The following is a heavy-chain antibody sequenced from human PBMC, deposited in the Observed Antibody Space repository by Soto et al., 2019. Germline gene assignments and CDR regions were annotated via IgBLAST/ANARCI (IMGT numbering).Heavy chain of an antibody. V-gene: IGHV4-61*01. CDR1: GGSVSSGSYY. Sequence: SETLSLTCTVSGGSVSSGSYYWSWIRQPPGKGLEWIGYIYYSGSTNYNPSLKSRVTISVDTSKNQLSLKLSSVTAADTAVYYCARDGDTAGGYYYYYGMDVWGQGTTVTVSS. CDR3: ARDGDTAGGYYYYYGMDV. CDR2: IYYSGST. J-gene: IGHJ6*02. D-gene: IGHD5-18*01.